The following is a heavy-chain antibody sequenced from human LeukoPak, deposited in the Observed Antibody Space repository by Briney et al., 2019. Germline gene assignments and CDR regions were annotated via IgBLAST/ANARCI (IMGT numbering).Heavy chain of an antibody. V-gene: IGHV5-51*01. CDR1: GYSFTSYW. CDR2: IYPGDSDT. Sequence: GESLKISCKGSGYSFTSYWIGWVRQMPGKGLEWMGIIYPGDSDTRYSPSFQGQVTISADKSISTAYLQWSSLKASDTAMYYCATSRITGTTGYYYYMDVWGKGTTVTVSS. CDR3: ATSRITGTTGYYYYMDV. J-gene: IGHJ6*03. D-gene: IGHD1-7*01.